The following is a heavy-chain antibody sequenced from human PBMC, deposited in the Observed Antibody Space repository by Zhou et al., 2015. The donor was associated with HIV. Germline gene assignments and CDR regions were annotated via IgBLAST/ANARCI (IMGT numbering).Heavy chain of an antibody. Sequence: QVQLVQSGAEVKKPGSSVKVSCKASGGTFSSYTISWVRQAPGQGLEWMGRIIPILGIANYAQKFQGRVTITADKSTSTAYMELSSLRSEDTAVYYCARMAVGATEVQGYWGQGTLVTVSS. CDR1: GGTFSSYT. J-gene: IGHJ4*02. D-gene: IGHD1-26*01. V-gene: IGHV1-69*02. CDR2: IIPILGIA. CDR3: ARMAVGATEVQGY.